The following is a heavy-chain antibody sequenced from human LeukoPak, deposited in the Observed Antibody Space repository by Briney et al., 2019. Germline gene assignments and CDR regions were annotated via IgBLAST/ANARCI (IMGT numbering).Heavy chain of an antibody. D-gene: IGHD5-12*01. CDR2: INAGNGNT. Sequence: ASVTVSCTASGYTFTSYAMHWVRQAPGQRLEWMGWINAGNGNTKYSQKFQGRVTITRDTSASTAYMELSSLRSEDTAVYSCARGVATNRYYFDYWGQGTLVTVSS. CDR3: ARGVATNRYYFDY. J-gene: IGHJ4*02. CDR1: GYTFTSYA. V-gene: IGHV1-3*01.